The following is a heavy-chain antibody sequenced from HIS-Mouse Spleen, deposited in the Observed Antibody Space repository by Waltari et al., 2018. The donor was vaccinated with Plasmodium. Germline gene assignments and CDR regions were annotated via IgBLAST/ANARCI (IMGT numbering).Heavy chain of an antibody. J-gene: IGHJ6*02. V-gene: IGHV1-46*01. D-gene: IGHD6-19*01. CDR3: ARDLFRIGVAGTEYYYGMDV. Sequence: QVQLVQSGAEVKKPGASVKVSCKASGYTFTSYYMHWVRQAPGQGLEWMGIINPSGGSTSYAQKFQGRVTMTRDTSTSTVYMGLSSLRSEDTAVYYCARDLFRIGVAGTEYYYGMDVWGQGTTVTVSS. CDR1: GYTFTSYY. CDR2: INPSGGST.